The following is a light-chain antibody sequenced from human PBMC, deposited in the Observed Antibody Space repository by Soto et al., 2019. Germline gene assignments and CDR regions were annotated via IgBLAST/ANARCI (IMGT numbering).Light chain of an antibody. CDR1: DIGTKS. Sequence: SYKLTQPPSVSVAPGQTARISCGGNDIGTKSVQWYQKKPGQAPVLVVYDDSDRPSGIPERFSGSDSGNTATLTISRVEAGDEADYYCQVWDTISDHLVFGGGTKLTVL. CDR2: DDS. V-gene: IGLV3-21*02. J-gene: IGLJ2*01. CDR3: QVWDTISDHLV.